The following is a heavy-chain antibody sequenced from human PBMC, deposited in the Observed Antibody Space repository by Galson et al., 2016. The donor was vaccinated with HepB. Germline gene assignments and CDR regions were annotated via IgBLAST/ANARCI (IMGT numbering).Heavy chain of an antibody. CDR3: ARVSLYSGTYFDY. V-gene: IGHV3-48*02. CDR2: IDSSSETK. J-gene: IGHJ4*02. CDR1: GFSFRGHS. Sequence: SLRLSCAASGFSFRGHSMNWVRQAPGKGLEWVSYIDSSSETKHYADSVKGRFTISRDNAKNSLYLQMNSLRDEDTAVYYCARVSLYSGTYFDYWGQGTLVTVSS. D-gene: IGHD1-26*01.